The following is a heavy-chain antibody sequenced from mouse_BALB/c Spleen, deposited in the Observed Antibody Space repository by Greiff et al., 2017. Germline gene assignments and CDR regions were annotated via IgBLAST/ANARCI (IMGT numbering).Heavy chain of an antibody. J-gene: IGHJ4*01. CDR3: ARSYGSSYCAMDY. CDR1: GFNIKDTY. Sequence: VQLQQSGAELVKPGASVKLSCTASGFNIKDTYMPWVKQRPEQGLEWIGRIDPANGNTKYDTKFQGKVTITADTSSNTAYLQLSSLTSEDTAVYYCARSYGSSYCAMDYWGQGTSVTVSS. V-gene: IGHV14-3*02. D-gene: IGHD1-1*01. CDR2: IDPANGNT.